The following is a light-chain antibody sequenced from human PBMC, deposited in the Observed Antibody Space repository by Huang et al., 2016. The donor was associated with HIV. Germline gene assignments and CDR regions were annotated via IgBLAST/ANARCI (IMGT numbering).Light chain of an antibody. V-gene: IGKV3-20*01. CDR2: GAS. CDR1: QSVSSNF. Sequence: EIVLTQSPGTLSLSTGERVTLSCRASQSVSSNFLAWYQQKPGQAPRLLIYGASNRATGIPERFTGSGSGTDFTLTISSLESEDFAVYYCQQYSSSPPLTFGGGTKVEIK. CDR3: QQYSSSPPLT. J-gene: IGKJ4*01.